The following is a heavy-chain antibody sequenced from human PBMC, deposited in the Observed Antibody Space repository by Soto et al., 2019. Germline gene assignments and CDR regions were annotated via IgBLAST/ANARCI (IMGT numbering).Heavy chain of an antibody. V-gene: IGHV1-2*02. Sequence: ASVKVSCKASGDTFTGYYMHWVRQAPGQGLEWMGWINPNSGGTNYAQKFQGRVTMTRDTSISTAYMELSRLRSDDTAVYYCARGSPSPLRYFDWAFDYWGQGTLVTVSS. D-gene: IGHD3-9*01. CDR1: GDTFTGYY. J-gene: IGHJ4*02. CDR3: ARGSPSPLRYFDWAFDY. CDR2: INPNSGGT.